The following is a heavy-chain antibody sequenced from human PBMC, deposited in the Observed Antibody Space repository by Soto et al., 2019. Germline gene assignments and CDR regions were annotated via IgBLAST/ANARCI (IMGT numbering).Heavy chain of an antibody. CDR2: INAGNGNT. Sequence: ASVKVSCKASGYTFTSYAMHWVRQAPGQRLEWMGWINAGNGNTKYSQKFQGRVTITRDTSASTAYMELSSLRSEDTAVYYCATEPINSSGWYIGAFDIWGQGTMVTVSS. D-gene: IGHD6-19*01. V-gene: IGHV1-3*01. CDR3: ATEPINSSGWYIGAFDI. J-gene: IGHJ3*02. CDR1: GYTFTSYA.